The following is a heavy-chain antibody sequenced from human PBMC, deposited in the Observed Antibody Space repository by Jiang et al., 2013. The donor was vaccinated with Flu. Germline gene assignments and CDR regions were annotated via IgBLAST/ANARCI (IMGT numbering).Heavy chain of an antibody. J-gene: IGHJ4*02. Sequence: GSGLVKPSETLSLTCTVSAGSIGGYYWSWIRQPPGKGLEWIGFIYYSGRTHYNPSLKSRVTMSVDTSKNQFSLKLSSVTAADTAVYFCARCSSRSGGSCYFDYWGQGTLVSVSS. V-gene: IGHV4-59*01. CDR1: AGSIGGYY. D-gene: IGHD2-15*01. CDR2: IYYSGRT. CDR3: ARCSSRSGGSCYFDY.